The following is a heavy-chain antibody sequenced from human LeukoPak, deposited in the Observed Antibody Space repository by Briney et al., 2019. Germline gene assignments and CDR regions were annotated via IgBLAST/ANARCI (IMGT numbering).Heavy chain of an antibody. V-gene: IGHV4-4*02. J-gene: IGHJ5*02. D-gene: IGHD3-10*01. CDR3: ASFTGGSGSYYSPLS. CDR1: GGSITSTNY. Sequence: SETLSLTCGVSGGSITSTNYWTWVRQPPGKGLEWIGEVNLQGSTNYNPSLMGRVAISVDMSENHISLQLTSVTAADTAVYYCASFTGGSGSYYSPLSWGQGTLVTVSS. CDR2: VNLQGST.